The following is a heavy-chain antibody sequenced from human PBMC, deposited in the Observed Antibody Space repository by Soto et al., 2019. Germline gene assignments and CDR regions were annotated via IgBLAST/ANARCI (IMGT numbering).Heavy chain of an antibody. CDR2: ITHSGST. J-gene: IGHJ4*02. D-gene: IGHD3-10*01. Sequence: QVQLQESGPGLVKPSQTLSLTCNVSGGSISSGGYYWSWLRQHPGKGLEWIGYITHSGSTYYNPSLKSRVTVSIDTSKNQCALSLRSVTSADTAVYYCARETYYYGSGSAEYWGQGTLVTVSS. CDR3: ARETYYYGSGSAEY. CDR1: GGSISSGGYY. V-gene: IGHV4-31*03.